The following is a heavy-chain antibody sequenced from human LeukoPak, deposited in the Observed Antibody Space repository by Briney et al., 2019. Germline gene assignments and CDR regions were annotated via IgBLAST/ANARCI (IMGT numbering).Heavy chain of an antibody. Sequence: GGSLRLSCAASGFTFSSYEMNWVRQAPGKGLEWLSHISSGGSTIFYADSVKGRFTISRDNSKNTLYLQMDSLRAEDTAVYYCARGNGDYGMDVWGQGTTVTVSS. J-gene: IGHJ6*02. CDR3: ARGNGDYGMDV. CDR2: ISSGGSTI. CDR1: GFTFSSYE. V-gene: IGHV3-48*03. D-gene: IGHD4-17*01.